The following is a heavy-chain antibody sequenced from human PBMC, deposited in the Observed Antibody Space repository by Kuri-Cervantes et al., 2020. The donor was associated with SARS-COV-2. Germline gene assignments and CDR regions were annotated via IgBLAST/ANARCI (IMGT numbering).Heavy chain of an antibody. Sequence: APVKVSCKASGYTFTSYGISWVRQAPGQGLEWMGWISAYNGNTNYAQKLQGRVTMTTDTSTSTAYMELRSLRSDDTAVYYCARRSRGARWFDPWGQGTRVTVSS. J-gene: IGHJ5*02. CDR2: ISAYNGNT. V-gene: IGHV1-18*04. D-gene: IGHD3-16*01. CDR1: GYTFTSYG. CDR3: ARRSRGARWFDP.